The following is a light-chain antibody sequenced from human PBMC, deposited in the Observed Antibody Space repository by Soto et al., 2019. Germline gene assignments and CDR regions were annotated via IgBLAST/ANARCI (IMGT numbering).Light chain of an antibody. V-gene: IGKV3-20*01. J-gene: IGKJ1*01. CDR3: QQYVTSPWA. CDR1: QSVTSSF. CDR2: GAS. Sequence: EIVLTQSPGTLSLSPGERATLSCRASQSVTSSFLAWYQQKPGQAPRLLIYGASNRAIGIPDRFSGSGSGTDFTLTISRLEPEDFAVYYCQQYVTSPWAFGQGTKVKIE.